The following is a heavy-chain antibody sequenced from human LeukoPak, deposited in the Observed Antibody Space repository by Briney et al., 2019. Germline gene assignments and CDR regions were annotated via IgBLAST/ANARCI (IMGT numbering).Heavy chain of an antibody. CDR3: ARAHYYDSSGYYEWAFDI. D-gene: IGHD3-22*01. Sequence: SETLSLTCTVSGGSISSYYWSWIRQPPGKGLEWIGYIYYSGSTNYNPSLKSRVTISVDTSKNQFSLKLSSVTAADTAVYYCARAHYYDSSGYYEWAFDIWGRGTMVTVSS. CDR1: GGSISSYY. J-gene: IGHJ3*02. V-gene: IGHV4-59*08. CDR2: IYYSGST.